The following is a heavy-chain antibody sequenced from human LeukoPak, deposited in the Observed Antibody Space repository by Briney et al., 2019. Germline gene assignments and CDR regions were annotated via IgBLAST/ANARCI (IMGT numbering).Heavy chain of an antibody. D-gene: IGHD4/OR15-4a*01. V-gene: IGHV3-53*01. Sequence: GGSLRLSCTVSGFTVSSNSMSWVRQAPGKGLEWVSFIYSDNTHYSDSVKGRFTISRDNSKNTLYLQMNSLRVEDTAVYYCARRAGAYSHPYDYWGQETLVTVSS. CDR3: ARRAGAYSHPYDY. CDR1: GFTVSSNS. J-gene: IGHJ4*02. CDR2: IYSDNT.